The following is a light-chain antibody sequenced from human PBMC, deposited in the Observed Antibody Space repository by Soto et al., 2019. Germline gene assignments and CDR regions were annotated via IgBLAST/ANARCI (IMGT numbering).Light chain of an antibody. CDR3: QQYNNWPPYT. CDR1: QSVSSN. J-gene: IGKJ2*01. CDR2: GAS. V-gene: IGKV3-15*01. Sequence: EIGMTQSPATLSVSPGERATLSCRASQSVSSNLAWYQQKPGQAPRLLIYGASTRATGIPARFSGSGSGTEFTLTISSLQSEDFAVYYCQQYNNWPPYTFGQGTKVDIK.